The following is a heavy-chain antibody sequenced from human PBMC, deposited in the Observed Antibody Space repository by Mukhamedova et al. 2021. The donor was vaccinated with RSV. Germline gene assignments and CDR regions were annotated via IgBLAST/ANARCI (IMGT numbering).Heavy chain of an antibody. V-gene: IGHV4-4*07. CDR3: ARGRNYYDTSGYYKALDY. D-gene: IGHD3-22*01. CDR2: T. Sequence: TNYNPSLESRVTMSVDTSKNQFSLKLTSMTAADTAVYYCARGRNYYDTSGYYKALDYWGQGTLVSVSS. J-gene: IGHJ4*02.